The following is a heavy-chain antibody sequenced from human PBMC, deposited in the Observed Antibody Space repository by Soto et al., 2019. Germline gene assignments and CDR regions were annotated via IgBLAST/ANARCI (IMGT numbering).Heavy chain of an antibody. Sequence: PGGSLRLSCAASGFTFDDYTMHWVRQAPGKGLEWVSLISWDGGSTYYADSVKGRFTISRDNNKNSLYLQMNSLRTEDTALYYCAKDIGNYGSGSYYNPGYYYYGMDVWGQGTTVTVSS. D-gene: IGHD3-10*01. CDR1: GFTFDDYT. J-gene: IGHJ6*02. V-gene: IGHV3-43*01. CDR2: ISWDGGST. CDR3: AKDIGNYGSGSYYNPGYYYYGMDV.